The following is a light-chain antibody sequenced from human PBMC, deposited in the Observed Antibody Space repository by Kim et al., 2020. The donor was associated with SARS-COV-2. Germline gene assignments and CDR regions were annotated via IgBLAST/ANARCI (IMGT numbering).Light chain of an antibody. V-gene: IGLV1-51*01. Sequence: KVSMSCLGSSSKFWSNRVCVYHRFPGTAPKPPLYDNDKPPSGSPDRFSASKSGTSATLGITGLQTGDEADYYCGAWDGSLSAWLFGGGTQLTVL. CDR3: GAWDGSLSAWL. CDR1: SSKFWSNR. CDR2: DND. J-gene: IGLJ3*02.